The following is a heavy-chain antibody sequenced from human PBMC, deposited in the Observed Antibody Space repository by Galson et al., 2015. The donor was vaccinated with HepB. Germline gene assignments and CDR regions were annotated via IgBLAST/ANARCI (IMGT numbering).Heavy chain of an antibody. V-gene: IGHV1-69*13. D-gene: IGHD6-6*01. J-gene: IGHJ6*03. CDR1: GGTFSSYA. CDR2: IIPILGTA. Sequence: SVKVSCKASGGTFSSYAISWVRQAPGQGLEWMGGIIPILGTANYAQKFQGRVTITADESTSTAYMELSSLRSEDTAVYYCARVGYSSSSDPYYYYMDVWGKGTTVTVSS. CDR3: ARVGYSSSSDPYYYYMDV.